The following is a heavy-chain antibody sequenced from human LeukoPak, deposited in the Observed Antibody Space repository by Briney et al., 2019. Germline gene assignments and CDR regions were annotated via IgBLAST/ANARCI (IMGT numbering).Heavy chain of an antibody. V-gene: IGHV3-53*04. Sequence: PGGSLRLSCAASGFIVSSNYMSWVRQAPGRGLEWVSVIYSGDSTYYADSVKGRFTISRHNSKNTLYLRMNSLRAEDTAVYYCAKHEGTAGPFDSWGQGTLVTVSS. J-gene: IGHJ4*02. CDR3: AKHEGTAGPFDS. CDR2: IYSGDST. D-gene: IGHD6-13*01. CDR1: GFIVSSNY.